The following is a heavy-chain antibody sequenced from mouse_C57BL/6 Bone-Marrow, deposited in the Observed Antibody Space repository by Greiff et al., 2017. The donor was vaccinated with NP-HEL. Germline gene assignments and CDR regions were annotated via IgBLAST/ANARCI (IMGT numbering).Heavy chain of an antibody. CDR1: GFTFSSYA. J-gene: IGHJ2*01. CDR2: ISDGGSYT. Sequence: EVKVVESGGGLVKPGGSLKLSCAASGFTFSSYAMSWVRQTPEKRLEWVATISDGGSYTYYPDNVKGRFTISRDNAKNNLYLQMSHLKSEDTAMYYCARDLTYWGQGTTLTGSS. CDR3: ARDLTY. V-gene: IGHV5-4*01.